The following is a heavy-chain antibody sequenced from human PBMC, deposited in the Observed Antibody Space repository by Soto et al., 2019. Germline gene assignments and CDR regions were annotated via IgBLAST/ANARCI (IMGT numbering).Heavy chain of an antibody. D-gene: IGHD3-22*01. V-gene: IGHV4-59*13. Sequence: SETLSLTCTVSGGSISSYYWSWIRQPPGKGLEWIGYIYYSGSTNYNPSLKSRVTISVDTSKNQFSLKLSSVTAADTVVYYCARGSRVTYYYDSSGFSLRYWGQGTLVTVSS. J-gene: IGHJ4*02. CDR3: ARGSRVTYYYDSSGFSLRY. CDR2: IYYSGST. CDR1: GGSISSYY.